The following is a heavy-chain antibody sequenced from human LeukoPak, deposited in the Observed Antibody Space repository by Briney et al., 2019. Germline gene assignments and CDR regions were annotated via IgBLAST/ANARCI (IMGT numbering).Heavy chain of an antibody. CDR2: ISYDGRNK. CDR3: AKDPEYCSGGSCYSGGWFDP. J-gene: IGHJ5*02. CDR1: GFTFSSYG. V-gene: IGHV3-30*18. Sequence: GGSLRLSCAASGFTFSSYGMHWVGQAPGKGLEGVAVISYDGRNKYYADSVKSRFTISRDNSKNTLYLQMNSLRAEDTAVYYCAKDPEYCSGGSCYSGGWFDPWGQGTLVTVSS. D-gene: IGHD2-15*01.